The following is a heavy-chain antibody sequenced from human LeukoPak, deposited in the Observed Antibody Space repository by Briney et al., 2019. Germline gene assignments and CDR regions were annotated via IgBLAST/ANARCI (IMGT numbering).Heavy chain of an antibody. Sequence: SETLSLTCTVSGGSISAYYWSWIRQPPGKGLEWIGYIYYNGDTNYNASLRGRVTRSLDTAKNQLSLNLKSVTAADTAVYYCARYYCIGSSCYRTNWLDPWGQGTLVAVSS. D-gene: IGHD2-15*01. CDR1: GGSISAYY. V-gene: IGHV4-59*01. J-gene: IGHJ5*02. CDR2: IYYNGDT. CDR3: ARYYCIGSSCYRTNWLDP.